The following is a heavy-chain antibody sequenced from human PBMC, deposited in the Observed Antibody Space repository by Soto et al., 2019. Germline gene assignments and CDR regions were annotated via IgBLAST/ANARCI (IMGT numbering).Heavy chain of an antibody. CDR2: ISFSSITI. J-gene: IGHJ4*02. Sequence: EVQLVESGGGLVQRGGSLRLSCAASGLTFSSYSMNWVRQAPGKGLEWVSYISFSSITIYHADSVKGRFTISRDNAKNSLYLQMNSLRDEDTAVYYCARDATYDSSGYYYPNPPYYFDFWGQGTLVTVSS. CDR3: ARDATYDSSGYYYPNPPYYFDF. CDR1: GLTFSSYS. V-gene: IGHV3-48*02. D-gene: IGHD3-22*01.